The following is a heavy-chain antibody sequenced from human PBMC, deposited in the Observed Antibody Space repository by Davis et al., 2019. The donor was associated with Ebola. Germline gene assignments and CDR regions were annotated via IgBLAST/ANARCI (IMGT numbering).Heavy chain of an antibody. CDR1: GGSMSSYF. CDR2: IDYSGST. V-gene: IGHV4-59*01. J-gene: IGHJ4*02. CDR3: ARGVFGAFFDS. Sequence: PSETLSLTCTVSGGSMSSYFWTWIRQPPGKGLEYIGYIDYSGSTEYNPSLKSRITISVDTSQNQFSLRLTSVTPADTAVYYCARGVFGAFFDSWGQGALVTVSS. D-gene: IGHD3-10*01.